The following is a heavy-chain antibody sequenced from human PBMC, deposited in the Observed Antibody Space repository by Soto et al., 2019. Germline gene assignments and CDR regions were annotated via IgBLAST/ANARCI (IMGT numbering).Heavy chain of an antibody. CDR2: IYYSGST. V-gene: IGHV4-59*01. D-gene: IGHD3-10*01. CDR1: GGSISSYY. Sequence: PSETLSLTCTVSGGSISSYYWSWIRQPPGKGLEWIGYIYYSGSTNYNPSLKSRVTISVDTSKNQFSLKLSSVTAADTAVYYCARGQLSIMVRGLTYYYYYYMDVWGKGTTVTVSS. J-gene: IGHJ6*03. CDR3: ARGQLSIMVRGLTYYYYYYMDV.